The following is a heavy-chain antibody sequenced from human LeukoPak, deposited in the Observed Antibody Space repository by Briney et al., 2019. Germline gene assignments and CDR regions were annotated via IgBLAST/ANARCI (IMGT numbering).Heavy chain of an antibody. CDR1: GFTFSSYA. Sequence: GGSLRLSCAASGFTFSSYAMSWVRQAPGKGLEWVSAISGSGGSTNYADSVKGRFTISRDNSKNTLYLQMNSLRAEDTAVYYCAKDVGATTVTTYYFDHWGQGTLVTVSS. V-gene: IGHV3-23*01. J-gene: IGHJ4*02. D-gene: IGHD4-17*01. CDR3: AKDVGATTVTTYYFDH. CDR2: ISGSGGST.